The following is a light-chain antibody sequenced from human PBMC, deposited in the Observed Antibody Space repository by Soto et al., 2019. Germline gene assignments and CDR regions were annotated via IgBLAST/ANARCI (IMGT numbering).Light chain of an antibody. CDR1: SSNIGAGYV. V-gene: IGLV1-40*01. CDR3: QSFDSGLRGEV. J-gene: IGLJ3*02. Sequence: QLVLTQPPSVSGAPGQRVTISCTGSSSNIGAGYVVHWYQHLPGTAPRLLIYGNSNRPSGVPDRFSGSKSGNSASLAIIGLQTDDEADYYCQSFDSGLRGEVFGGGTQLTVL. CDR2: GNS.